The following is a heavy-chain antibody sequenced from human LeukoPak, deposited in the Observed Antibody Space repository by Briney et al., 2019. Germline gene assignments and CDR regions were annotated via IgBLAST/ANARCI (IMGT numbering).Heavy chain of an antibody. J-gene: IGHJ5*02. CDR2: IYYSGST. Sequence: SETLPLTCSVSGDSVSSVYYYCGWIRQPPGKGLEWIGTIYYSGSTYYSPSLKSRVTMFLDTSKNQFSLKMISVTAADTAVYLCARHVRTSGWYFGPSWFDPWGQGTLVTVSS. V-gene: IGHV4-39*01. D-gene: IGHD6-19*01. CDR1: GDSVSSVYYY. CDR3: ARHVRTSGWYFGPSWFDP.